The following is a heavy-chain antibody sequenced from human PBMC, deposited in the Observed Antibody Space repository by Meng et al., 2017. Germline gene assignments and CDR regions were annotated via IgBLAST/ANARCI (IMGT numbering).Heavy chain of an antibody. J-gene: IGHJ5*02. D-gene: IGHD6-6*01. V-gene: IGHV4-34*01. CDR3: ARGRIAARRGWFDP. CDR2: INHSGST. CDR1: GGSFSGYY. Sequence: SQTLSLTCAVYGGSFSGYYWSWIRQPPGKGLEWIGEINHSGSTNYNSSLKSRVTISVDTSKNQFSLKLSSVTAADTAVYYCARGRIAARRGWFDPWGQGTLVTVSS.